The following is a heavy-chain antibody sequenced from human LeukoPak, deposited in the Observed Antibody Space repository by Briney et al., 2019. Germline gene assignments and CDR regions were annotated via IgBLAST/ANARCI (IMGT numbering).Heavy chain of an antibody. Sequence: SETLSLTCTVSGGSISSGSYYWSWIRQPAGNGLEWLGRICTSGRTNYTPSLKRRVTISVDTSKNQFSLKLSSVTAADTAVYYCARGLTYYDFWSGYSTEYFQHWGQGTLVTVSS. CDR3: ARGLTYYDFWSGYSTEYFQH. D-gene: IGHD3-3*01. CDR1: GGSISSGSYY. V-gene: IGHV4-61*02. J-gene: IGHJ1*01. CDR2: ICTSGRT.